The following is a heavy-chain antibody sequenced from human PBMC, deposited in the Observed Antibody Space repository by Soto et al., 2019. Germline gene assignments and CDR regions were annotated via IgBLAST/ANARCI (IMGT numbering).Heavy chain of an antibody. V-gene: IGHV1-69*01. CDR3: ARERITMVRGVPYGMDV. D-gene: IGHD3-10*01. Sequence: QVQLVQSGAEVKKPGSSVKVSCKASGGTFSSYAISWVRQAPGQGLEWMGRIIPIFGTANYAQKFQGRVTITADESTSTAYMELSSLRSEDTAVYYCARERITMVRGVPYGMDVWGQGTTVTVSS. CDR2: IIPIFGTA. CDR1: GGTFSSYA. J-gene: IGHJ6*02.